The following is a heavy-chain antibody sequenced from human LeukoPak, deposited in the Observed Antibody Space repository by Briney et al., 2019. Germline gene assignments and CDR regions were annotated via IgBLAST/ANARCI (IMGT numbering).Heavy chain of an antibody. D-gene: IGHD3-10*02. Sequence: GGSLRLSCAASGFTFSDYTMTWVRQAPGKGLEWVASISSDSSYIDYADSVKGRFTISRDNAKNSLFLKTEPLRGDDTGIYYCARDPNVLGITPYYFDFWGQGTLVTVSS. CDR3: ARDPNVLGITPYYFDF. CDR2: ISSDSSYI. V-gene: IGHV3-21*01. J-gene: IGHJ4*02. CDR1: GFTFSDYT.